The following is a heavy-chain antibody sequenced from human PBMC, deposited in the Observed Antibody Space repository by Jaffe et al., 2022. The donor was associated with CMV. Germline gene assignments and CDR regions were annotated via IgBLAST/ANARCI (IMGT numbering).Heavy chain of an antibody. Sequence: EVQLVESGGGLVKPGRSLRLSCTASGFTFGDYAMSWFRQAPGKGLEWVGFIRSKAYGGTTEYAASVKGRFTISRDDSKSIAYLQMNSLKTEDTAVYYCTGPTVTTATSPNYYYGMDVWGQGTTVTVSS. CDR2: IRSKAYGGTT. V-gene: IGHV3-49*05. J-gene: IGHJ6*02. D-gene: IGHD4-4*01. CDR3: TGPTVTTATSPNYYYGMDV. CDR1: GFTFGDYA.